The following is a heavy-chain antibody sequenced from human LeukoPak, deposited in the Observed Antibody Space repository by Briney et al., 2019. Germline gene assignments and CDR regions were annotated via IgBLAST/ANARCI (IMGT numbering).Heavy chain of an antibody. CDR1: GYTFTGYY. CDR3: ARSYYYDSSGYIARG. J-gene: IGHJ4*02. V-gene: IGHV1-2*06. CDR2: INPSSGGT. D-gene: IGHD3-22*01. Sequence: ASVKVSCKASGYTFTGYYMHWVRQAPGQGLEWMGRINPSSGGTNYAQKFQGRVTMTRDTSISTAYMELSRLRSDDTAVYYCARSYYYDSSGYIARGWGQGTLVTVSS.